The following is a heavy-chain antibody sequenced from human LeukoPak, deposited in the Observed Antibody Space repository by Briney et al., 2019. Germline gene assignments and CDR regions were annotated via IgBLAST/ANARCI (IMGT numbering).Heavy chain of an antibody. CDR1: GFTFSDYY. V-gene: IGHV3-11*01. D-gene: IGHD3-22*01. Sequence: GGSLRLSCAASGFTFSDYYMTWIRQAPGKGLECISYISSSSSSIYYADSVKGRFTISRDNAKNSLYLQMNSLRAEDTAVYYCARGGQLIVVVDAFDMWGQGTMVTVSS. CDR3: ARGGQLIVVVDAFDM. J-gene: IGHJ3*02. CDR2: ISSSSSSI.